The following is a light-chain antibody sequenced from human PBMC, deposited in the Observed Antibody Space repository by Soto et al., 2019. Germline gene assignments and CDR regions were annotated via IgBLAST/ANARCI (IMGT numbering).Light chain of an antibody. CDR1: QSISSSY. Sequence: EIVLTQSPGTLSLSRGERATLSCRASQSISSSYLAWYQQKPGQAPRLLIYGASSRATGIPDRFSGSGSGTDFTLIISRLEPEDFAVYYCQQYDSSPRTFGQGTKVDLK. J-gene: IGKJ1*01. CDR3: QQYDSSPRT. V-gene: IGKV3-20*01. CDR2: GAS.